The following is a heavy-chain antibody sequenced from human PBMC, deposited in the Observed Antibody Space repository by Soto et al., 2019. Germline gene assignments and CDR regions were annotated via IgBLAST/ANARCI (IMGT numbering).Heavy chain of an antibody. V-gene: IGHV3-53*04. Sequence: EVQLVESGGGLVQPGGSLRLSCAASGFDVSSNYMSWVRQAPGKGLEWVSLIYSGGTTYYADSVKGRFTSSRHSSKNTLYLQMNSLRVEDTAVYYCAGRTYGWGQGTMVTVSA. CDR2: IYSGGTT. J-gene: IGHJ3*01. CDR1: GFDVSSNY. D-gene: IGHD4-17*01. CDR3: AGRTYG.